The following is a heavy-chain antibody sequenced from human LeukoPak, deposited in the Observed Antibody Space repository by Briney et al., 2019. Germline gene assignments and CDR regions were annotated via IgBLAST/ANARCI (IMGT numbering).Heavy chain of an antibody. CDR3: ARSRRAQASYFDY. CDR1: GFTFSNYG. Sequence: GGSLRLSCVASGFTFSNYGLHWVRQAPGKGLEWVANIKQDGSEKYYVDSVKGRFTISRDNAKNSLYLQMNSLRAEDTAVYYCARSRRAQASYFDYWGQGTLVTVSS. CDR2: IKQDGSEK. D-gene: IGHD6-25*01. V-gene: IGHV3-7*01. J-gene: IGHJ4*02.